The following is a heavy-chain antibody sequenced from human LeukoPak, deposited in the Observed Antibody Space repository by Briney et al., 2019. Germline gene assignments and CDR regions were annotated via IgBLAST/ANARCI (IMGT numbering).Heavy chain of an antibody. CDR3: ARAPADFWSGYYDFQH. CDR2: IIPIFGTA. V-gene: IGHV1-69*05. CDR1: GGTFSSYA. D-gene: IGHD3-3*01. Sequence: SVKVSRKASGGTFSSYAISWVRQAPGQGLEWMGRIIPIFGTANYAQKFQGRVTITTDESTSTAYMELSRLRSDDTAVYYCARAPADFWSGYYDFQHWARAPWSPSPQ. J-gene: IGHJ1*01.